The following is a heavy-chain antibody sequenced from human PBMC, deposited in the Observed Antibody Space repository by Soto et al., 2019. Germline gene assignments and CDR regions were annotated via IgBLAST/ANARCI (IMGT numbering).Heavy chain of an antibody. CDR3: ARDDYGDYRYYYYGMDV. J-gene: IGHJ6*02. CDR1: GYTFTSYY. CDR2: INPSGGST. D-gene: IGHD4-17*01. Sequence: ASVKVSCKASGYTFTSYYMQWVRQAPGQGLEWMGIINPSGGSTSYAQKFQGRVTMTRDTSTSTVYMELSSLRSEDTAVYYCARDDYGDYRYYYYGMDVWGQGTTVTVSS. V-gene: IGHV1-46*01.